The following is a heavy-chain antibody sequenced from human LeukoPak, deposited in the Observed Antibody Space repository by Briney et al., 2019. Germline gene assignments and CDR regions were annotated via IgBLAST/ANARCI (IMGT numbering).Heavy chain of an antibody. CDR2: INAGNGNT. J-gene: IGHJ4*02. CDR3: ARDPLTGYLDY. V-gene: IGHV1-3*01. Sequence: ASVKVSCKASGYTFTSYAIHWVRQAPGQRLEWMGWINAGNGNTKYSQKFQGRVTITRDTSASTAYMELSSLRSEDTAVYFCARDPLTGYLDYWGQGTLVTVSP. CDR1: GYTFTSYA. D-gene: IGHD3-9*01.